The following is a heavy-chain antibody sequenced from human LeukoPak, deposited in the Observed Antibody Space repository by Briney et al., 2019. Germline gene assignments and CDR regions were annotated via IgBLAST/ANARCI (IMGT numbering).Heavy chain of an antibody. CDR2: ISSSSSTI. D-gene: IGHD6-13*01. J-gene: IGHJ4*02. Sequence: GGSLRLSCAASGFTFSDYYMSWIRQAPGKGLEWVSYISSSSSTIYYADSVKGRFTISRDNAKNSLYLQMNSLRAEDTAEYYCARDVSSSRVGSPFDYWGQGTLVTVSS. CDR3: ARDVSSSRVGSPFDY. V-gene: IGHV3-11*04. CDR1: GFTFSDYY.